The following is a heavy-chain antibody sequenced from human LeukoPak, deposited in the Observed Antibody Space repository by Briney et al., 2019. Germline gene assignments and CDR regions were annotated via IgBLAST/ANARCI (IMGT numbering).Heavy chain of an antibody. D-gene: IGHD3-9*01. CDR2: MNPNSGNT. CDR1: GYTFTSYD. Sequence: ASVKVSCKASGYTFTSYDINWVRQATGQGLEWMGWMNPNSGNTGYAQKFQGRATMTRNTSISTAYMELSSLRSEDTAVYYCARVSLYYDILTGYYNVRAFDIWGQGTMVTVSS. J-gene: IGHJ3*02. CDR3: ARVSLYYDILTGYYNVRAFDI. V-gene: IGHV1-8*01.